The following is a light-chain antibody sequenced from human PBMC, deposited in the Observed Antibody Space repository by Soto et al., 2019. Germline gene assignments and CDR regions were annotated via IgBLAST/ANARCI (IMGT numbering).Light chain of an antibody. Sequence: VILMTQSPAFVSASTGDRVTINCRMSQAISTYLVWYRQKPGKAPELLIYAASTLQNGVPSRFSGSGSGTEFTLTISGLQSEDSATYFCQQYYTSPWTFGQGTKVEIK. CDR2: AAS. V-gene: IGKV1D-8*01. CDR3: QQYYTSPWT. J-gene: IGKJ1*01. CDR1: QAISTY.